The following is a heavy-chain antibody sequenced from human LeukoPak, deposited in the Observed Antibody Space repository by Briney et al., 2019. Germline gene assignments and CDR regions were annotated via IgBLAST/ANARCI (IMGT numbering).Heavy chain of an antibody. V-gene: IGHV3-11*01. D-gene: IGHD3-3*01. CDR1: GFTFSDYY. CDR3: ARSSNYDFWSGYFPHFDY. Sequence: GGSLRLSCAASGFTFSDYYMSWIRQAPGKGLEWVSYISSSDSTIYYADSVKGRFTISRDNAKNSLYLQMNSLRAEDTAVYYCARSSNYDFWSGYFPHFDYWGQGTLVTVSS. CDR2: ISSSDSTI. J-gene: IGHJ4*02.